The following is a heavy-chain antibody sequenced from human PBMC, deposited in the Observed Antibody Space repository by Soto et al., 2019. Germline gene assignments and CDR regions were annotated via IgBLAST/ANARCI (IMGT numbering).Heavy chain of an antibody. D-gene: IGHD2-2*01. V-gene: IGHV4-59*01. CDR3: ARGAERVAMPSGY. J-gene: IGHJ4*02. CDR2: IYYSGST. CDR1: GGSISSYY. Sequence: QVQLQESGPGLVKPSETLSLTCTVSGGSISSYYWSWIRQPPGKGLEWIGYIYYSGSTNYNPSLKSRITTSVDTSKNQFSLKLSSVTAADTAVYYCARGAERVAMPSGYWGQGTLVTVSS.